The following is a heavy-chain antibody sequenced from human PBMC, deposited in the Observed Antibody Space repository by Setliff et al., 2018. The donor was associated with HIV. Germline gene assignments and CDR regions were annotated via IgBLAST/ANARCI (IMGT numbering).Heavy chain of an antibody. J-gene: IGHJ4*02. CDR1: GGSISTYY. V-gene: IGHV4-4*09. CDR3: ARTRGYTYGYIDS. D-gene: IGHD5-18*01. Sequence: SSETLSLTCTVSGGSISTYYWSWIRQPPGKGLEWIGYIYTSGSTNFNPSLKSRGTISVDTSKNQFSLKLNSVTAADTAVYYCARTRGYTYGYIDSWAQGTLVTVSS. CDR2: IYTSGST.